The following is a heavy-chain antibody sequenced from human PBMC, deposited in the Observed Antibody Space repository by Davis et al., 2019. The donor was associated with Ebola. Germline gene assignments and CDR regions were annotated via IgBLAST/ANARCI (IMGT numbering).Heavy chain of an antibody. V-gene: IGHV4-4*07. CDR1: GGSISSYY. Sequence: PSETLSLTCTVSGGSISSYYWSWIRQPAGKGLEWIGRIYTSGSTNYNPSLKSRVTMSVDTSKNQFSLKLSSVTAEDTAVYYCARDIYSGYDWLFDYWGQGTLVTVSS. J-gene: IGHJ4*02. CDR3: ARDIYSGYDWLFDY. D-gene: IGHD5-12*01. CDR2: IYTSGST.